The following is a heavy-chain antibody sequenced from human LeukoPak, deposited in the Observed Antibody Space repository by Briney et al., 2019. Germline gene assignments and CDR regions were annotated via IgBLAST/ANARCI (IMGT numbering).Heavy chain of an antibody. V-gene: IGHV1-2*02. CDR1: GDTFTDYY. Sequence: ASVKVSCKTSGDTFTDYYMHWVRQAPGQGLEWRGWINSNSGGPKYAQKVQGRVTMTRDTSISTIYMELNTLISDDTAVYYCARYLSGYDYFDYWGQGTLVTVSS. CDR3: ARYLSGYDYFDY. J-gene: IGHJ4*02. D-gene: IGHD5-12*01. CDR2: INSNSGGP.